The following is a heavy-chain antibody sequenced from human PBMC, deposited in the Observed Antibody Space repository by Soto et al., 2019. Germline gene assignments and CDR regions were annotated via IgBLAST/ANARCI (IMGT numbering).Heavy chain of an antibody. Sequence: QVQLAESGGDLVKPGGSLRLSCVVSGFTLSDYYMTWIRQAPGKGLEWVSYISISGNYTNYADSVKGRFTISRDSTNHSLYLQMNSLRAEDTAVYYCARLHQDHYYTMDVWGQGTTVTVSS. CDR3: ARLHQDHYYTMDV. J-gene: IGHJ6*02. CDR2: ISISGNYT. D-gene: IGHD2-2*01. CDR1: GFTLSDYY. V-gene: IGHV3-11*05.